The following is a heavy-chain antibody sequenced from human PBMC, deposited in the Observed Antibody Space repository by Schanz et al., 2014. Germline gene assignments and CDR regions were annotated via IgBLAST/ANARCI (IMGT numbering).Heavy chain of an antibody. J-gene: IGHJ6*02. CDR2: ISHSGGSK. Sequence: VQLLQFGGGLVQPGGSLRLSCAASGFTFSNYAMTWVRQAPGKGLEWVSSISHSGGSKYYADSVKGRFTISRDNSENTLYLQMNSLSADDTAVFYCAKGMGYCSGGTCYDYYYYGLDVWGQGTTVTVS. D-gene: IGHD2-15*01. CDR3: AKGMGYCSGGTCYDYYYYGLDV. CDR1: GFTFSNYA. V-gene: IGHV3-23*01.